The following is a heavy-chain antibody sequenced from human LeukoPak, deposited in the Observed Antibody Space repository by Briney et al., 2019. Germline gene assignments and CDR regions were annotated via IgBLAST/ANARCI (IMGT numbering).Heavy chain of an antibody. CDR2: ISGTGSST. D-gene: IGHD3-22*01. V-gene: IGHV3-23*01. CDR1: RFTFSTFA. J-gene: IGHJ3*02. Sequence: PGGSLRLSCAASRFTFSTFAMNWVRQAPGRGLEWVSGISGTGSSTYYADSVKGRFTISRDNSKNTLYLQMNSLRAEDTALYYCAKTGGYFDSSDYYRPDVFDIRGQGTMVTVSS. CDR3: AKTGGYFDSSDYYRPDVFDI.